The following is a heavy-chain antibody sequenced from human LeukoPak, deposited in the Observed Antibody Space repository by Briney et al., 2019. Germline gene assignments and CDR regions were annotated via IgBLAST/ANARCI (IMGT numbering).Heavy chain of an antibody. J-gene: IGHJ6*03. V-gene: IGHV4-59*01. CDR1: GGSISSYY. CDR2: IYYSGST. D-gene: IGHD3-10*01. CDR3: ARATRYYYGSGGDGHYYYMDV. Sequence: PSETLSLTCTVSGGSISSYYWSWIRQPPGKGLEWIGYIYYSGSTNYNPSLKSRVTISVDTSKNQFSLKLSSVTAADTAVYYCARATRYYYGSGGDGHYYYMDVWGKGTTVTISS.